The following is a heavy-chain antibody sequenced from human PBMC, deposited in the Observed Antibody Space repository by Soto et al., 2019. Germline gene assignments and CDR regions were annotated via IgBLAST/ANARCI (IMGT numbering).Heavy chain of an antibody. CDR3: ARDPRGLGPYYYYYGMDV. J-gene: IGHJ6*02. V-gene: IGHV4-59*01. CDR1: GGSISSYY. Sequence: SETLSLTCTVSGGSISSYYWSWIRQPPGKGLEWIGYIYYSGSTNYNPSLKSRVTISVDRSKNRFSLKLGFVTAADTAVYYCARDPRGLGPYYYYYGMDVWGQGTTVTVSS. CDR2: IYYSGST. D-gene: IGHD1-26*01.